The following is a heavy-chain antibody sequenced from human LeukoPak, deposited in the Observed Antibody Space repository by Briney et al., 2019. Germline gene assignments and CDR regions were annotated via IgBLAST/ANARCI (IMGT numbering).Heavy chain of an antibody. Sequence: GGSLRLSCAASGFTFSSYAMSWVRQAPGKGLEWVSSISAGGRTYYADSGKGRFTISRDNSKETVFLQMNSLRAEDTAHYYCAKGKVNHDGAFDFWGQGTTVTVSS. CDR2: ISAGGRT. V-gene: IGHV3-23*01. J-gene: IGHJ3*01. CDR3: AKGKVNHDGAFDF. CDR1: GFTFSSYA. D-gene: IGHD1-14*01.